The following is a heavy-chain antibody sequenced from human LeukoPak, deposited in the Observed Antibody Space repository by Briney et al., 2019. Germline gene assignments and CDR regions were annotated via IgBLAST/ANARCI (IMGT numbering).Heavy chain of an antibody. CDR1: GGSISSSSYY. CDR2: IYYSGST. Sequence: KASETLSLTCTVSGGSISSSSYYWGWTRQPPGKGLEWIGSIYYSGSTYYNPSLKSRVTISVDTSKNQFSLKLSSVTAADTAVYYCASLTTVTTSSNFDYWGQGTLVTVSS. V-gene: IGHV4-39*01. CDR3: ASLTTVTTSSNFDY. J-gene: IGHJ4*02. D-gene: IGHD4-17*01.